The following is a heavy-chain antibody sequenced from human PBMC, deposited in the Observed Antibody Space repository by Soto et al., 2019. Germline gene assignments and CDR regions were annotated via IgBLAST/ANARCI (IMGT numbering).Heavy chain of an antibody. CDR2: IRSKAHSYAT. Sequence: EVQLLESGGLLVQPGGSLRLSCAASGFTFSSYAMTWVRQAPGKGLEWVGRIRSKAHSYATSYAASVEGRFTISRDDSKHTAYLQMNSLQTEDTAVYYCTRHGIEAYCGGDCSLDAFDIWGQGTMVTVSS. CDR1: GFTFSSYA. D-gene: IGHD2-21*02. V-gene: IGHV3-73*01. CDR3: TRHGIEAYCGGDCSLDAFDI. J-gene: IGHJ3*02.